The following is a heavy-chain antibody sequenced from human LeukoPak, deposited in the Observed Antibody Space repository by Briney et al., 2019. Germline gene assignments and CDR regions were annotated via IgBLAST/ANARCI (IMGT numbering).Heavy chain of an antibody. CDR3: AREAPTGFGY. J-gene: IGHJ4*02. V-gene: IGHV4-34*01. Sequence: SETLSLTCAVYGGSFSGFYWSWILQPPGKGLEWIGEINQSGFTKYNPSLKSRVTISVDTSKNQFSLKLTSVTAADTAVYYCAREAPTGFGYWGQGTLVTVSS. CDR1: GGSFSGFY. D-gene: IGHD3-16*01. CDR2: INQSGFT.